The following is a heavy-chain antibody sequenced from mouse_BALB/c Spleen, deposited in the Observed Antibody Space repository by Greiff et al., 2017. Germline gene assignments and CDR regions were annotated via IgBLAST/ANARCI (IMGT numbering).Heavy chain of an antibody. D-gene: IGHD1-1*01. J-gene: IGHJ2*01. Sequence: QVQLKESGAELMKPGASVKISCKATGYTFSSYWIEWVKQRPGHGLEWIGEILPGSGSTNYNEKFKGKATFTADTSSNTAYMQLSSLTSEDSAAYYCARSGYYGSSSRPLLSFDYWGQGTTLTVSS. CDR1: GYTFSSYW. CDR3: ARSGYYGSSSRPLLSFDY. V-gene: IGHV1-9*01. CDR2: ILPGSGST.